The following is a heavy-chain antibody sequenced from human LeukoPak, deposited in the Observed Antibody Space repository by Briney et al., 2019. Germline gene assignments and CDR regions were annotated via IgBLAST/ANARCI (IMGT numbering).Heavy chain of an antibody. D-gene: IGHD3-10*01. Sequence: SETLSLTCTVSGGSINSSYYYWGWIRQPPGKGLEWIGSIYYSGTTYYNPSLKSRVTISVDTSKNQFSLRLTSVTAADTAAYHCARRGGIIRGVASYYYMDVWGKGTTVTISS. CDR2: IYYSGTT. J-gene: IGHJ6*03. CDR1: GGSINSSYYY. V-gene: IGHV4-39*01. CDR3: ARRGGIIRGVASYYYMDV.